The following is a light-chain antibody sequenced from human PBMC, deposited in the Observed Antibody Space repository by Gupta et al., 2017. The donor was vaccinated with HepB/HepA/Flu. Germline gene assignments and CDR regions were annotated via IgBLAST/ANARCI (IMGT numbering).Light chain of an antibody. CDR3: QQDDALSI. CDR2: DSS. CDR1: QDIRTF. J-gene: IGKJ2*01. Sequence: DIKMTQSPSSLSASVGDRVTITCQASQDIRTFLNWYRQKPGKAPELLIYDSSSLKPGVPSRFSGGGYGKYYTFTSNSRQNEDIANYYVQQDDALSIFGQGTNLEIK. V-gene: IGKV1-33*01.